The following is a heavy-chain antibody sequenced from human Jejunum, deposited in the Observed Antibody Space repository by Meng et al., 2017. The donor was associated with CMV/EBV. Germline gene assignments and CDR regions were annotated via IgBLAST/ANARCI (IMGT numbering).Heavy chain of an antibody. CDR1: GGSIRTYS. J-gene: IGHJ4*02. CDR2: ISSSGST. V-gene: IGHV4-4*07. D-gene: IGHD2-2*01. CDR3: ARDLPGVGVDY. Sequence: QVQLQGPGPGLVKPSETLALPCSGSGGSIRTYSWTWIRQPAGKGLEWIGRISSSGSTNYNPSLNSRVTMSVDTSKNHFSLRLSSVTAADTAVYYCARDLPGVGVDYWGQGTLVTVSS.